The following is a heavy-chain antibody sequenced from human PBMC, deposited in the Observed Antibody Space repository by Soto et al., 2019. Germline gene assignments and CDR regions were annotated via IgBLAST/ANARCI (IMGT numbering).Heavy chain of an antibody. CDR2: IYYSGIT. CDR1: GGSISSYY. D-gene: IGHD1-20*01. V-gene: IGHV4-59*01. Sequence: SETLSLTCTVSGGSISSYYWSWIRQPPGKGLEWVGYIYYSGITNYNPSLKSRVTISVDTSKNQFSLKLSSVTAADTAVYYCARYKSNYYYGMDVWGQGTTVT. CDR3: ARYKSNYYYGMDV. J-gene: IGHJ6*02.